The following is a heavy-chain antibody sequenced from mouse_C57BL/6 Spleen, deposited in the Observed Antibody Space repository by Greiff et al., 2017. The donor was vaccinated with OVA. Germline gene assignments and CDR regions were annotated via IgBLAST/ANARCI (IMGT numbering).Heavy chain of an antibody. CDR2: IDPSDSET. CDR1: GYTFTSYW. Sequence: QVQLQQPGAELVRPGSSVKLSCKASGYTFTSYWMHWVKQRPIQGLEWIGNIDPSDSETHYNQKFKDKATLTVDKSSSTAYMQLSSLTSEDSAVYYCARKGLDGYYYCDYWGQGTTLTVSS. D-gene: IGHD2-3*01. CDR3: ARKGLDGYYYCDY. V-gene: IGHV1-52*01. J-gene: IGHJ2*01.